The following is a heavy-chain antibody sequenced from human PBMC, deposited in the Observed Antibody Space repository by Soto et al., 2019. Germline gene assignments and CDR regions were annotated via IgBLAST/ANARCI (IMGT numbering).Heavy chain of an antibody. V-gene: IGHV3-30-3*01. CDR2: ISYDGSNK. Sequence: PGGSLRLSCAASGFTSSSYAMHWVRQAPGKGLEWVAVISYDGSNKYYADSVKGRFTISRDNSKNTLYLQMNSLRAEDTAVYYCARGPEEYYDFWSGRFAPYYGMDVWGQGTTVTVSS. J-gene: IGHJ6*02. CDR3: ARGPEEYYDFWSGRFAPYYGMDV. CDR1: GFTSSSYA. D-gene: IGHD3-3*01.